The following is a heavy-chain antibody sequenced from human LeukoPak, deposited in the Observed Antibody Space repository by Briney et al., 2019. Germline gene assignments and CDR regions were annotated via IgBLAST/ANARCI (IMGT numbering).Heavy chain of an antibody. Sequence: GASVKVSCKASGYIFTTYAMNWVRQAPGQGLEWMGWINTNTGNPTYAQDFTGRFVFSLDTSVSTAYLQISSLKAEDTAVYYCAAPVTAIVEMATILTPWDAFDIWGQGTMVTVSS. J-gene: IGHJ3*02. CDR2: INTNTGNP. D-gene: IGHD5-24*01. V-gene: IGHV7-4-1*02. CDR1: GYIFTTYA. CDR3: AAPVTAIVEMATILTPWDAFDI.